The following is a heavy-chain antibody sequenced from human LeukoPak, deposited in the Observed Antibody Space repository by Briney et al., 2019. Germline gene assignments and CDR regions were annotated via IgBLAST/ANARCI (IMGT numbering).Heavy chain of an antibody. V-gene: IGHV3-23*01. Sequence: GSLRLSSAASGFTFSSNAMSWVRQAPGKGLEWVSAISGIDGSTYYADSVKGRFTISRDNCTNTLYLQMNSLRAEDTAVYYCAKGSVYDFWSGYSRHLNYWGQGTLVTVSS. CDR2: ISGIDGST. CDR1: GFTFSSNA. CDR3: AKGSVYDFWSGYSRHLNY. J-gene: IGHJ4*02. D-gene: IGHD3-3*01.